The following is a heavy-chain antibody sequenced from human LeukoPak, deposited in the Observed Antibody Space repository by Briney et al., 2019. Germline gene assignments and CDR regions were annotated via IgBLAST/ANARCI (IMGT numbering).Heavy chain of an antibody. V-gene: IGHV4-31*03. Sequence: PSETLSLTCTVSGGSISSGGYYWSWIRQHPGKGLEWIGYIYYSGSTYYNTSLKSRVTISVDTPKNQFSLKLSSVTAADTAVYYCARSGDLGYYYYGMDVWGQGTTVTVSS. CDR3: ARSGDLGYYYYGMDV. J-gene: IGHJ6*02. CDR2: IYYSGST. CDR1: GGSISSGGYY. D-gene: IGHD2-21*01.